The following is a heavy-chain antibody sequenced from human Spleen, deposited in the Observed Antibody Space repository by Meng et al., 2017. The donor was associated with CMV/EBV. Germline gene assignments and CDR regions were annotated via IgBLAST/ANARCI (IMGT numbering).Heavy chain of an antibody. CDR3: ATLVPAAVNWLDP. CDR2: IYYSRST. Sequence: VSGGPIRSNNWWSWVRQPPGKELEWIGDIYYSRSTNYNPSLKNRVTISIAKSKNQFSLILSSVTAADTAVYYCATLVPAAVNWLDPWGQGTLVTVSS. J-gene: IGHJ5*02. D-gene: IGHD2-2*01. V-gene: IGHV4-4*02. CDR1: GGPIRSNNW.